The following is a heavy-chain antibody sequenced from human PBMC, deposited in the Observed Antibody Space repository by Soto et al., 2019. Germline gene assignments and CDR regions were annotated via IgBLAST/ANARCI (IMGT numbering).Heavy chain of an antibody. V-gene: IGHV3-48*03. D-gene: IGHD3-9*01. J-gene: IGHJ6*02. CDR1: GFTFSSYE. CDR2: ISVSGTMR. Sequence: QLVESGGGSVQPGQSLRLSCAPSGFTFSSYEMNWVRQAPGKGLEWVSYISVSGTMRFYADAVKGRFTISRDNTKKILYLQMNSLRAEDTALYYCATAGLTGTVWGQGTTVTVSS. CDR3: ATAGLTGTV.